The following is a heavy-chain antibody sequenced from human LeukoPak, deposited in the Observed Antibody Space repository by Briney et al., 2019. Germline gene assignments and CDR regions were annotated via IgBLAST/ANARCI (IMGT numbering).Heavy chain of an antibody. J-gene: IGHJ4*02. CDR3: AKMDIVATGPFDY. D-gene: IGHD5-12*01. CDR1: GFTVSSNY. Sequence: PGGSLRLSCAASGFTVSSNYMSWVRQAPGKGLEWLSVIYSGGTTYYADSVKGRFTISRDNSKNTLYPQMNSLRAEDTAVYYCAKMDIVATGPFDYWGQGTLVTVSS. V-gene: IGHV3-53*01. CDR2: IYSGGTT.